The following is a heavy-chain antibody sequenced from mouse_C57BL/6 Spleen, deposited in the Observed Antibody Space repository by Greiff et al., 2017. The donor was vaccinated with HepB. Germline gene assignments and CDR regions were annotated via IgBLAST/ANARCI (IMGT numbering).Heavy chain of an antibody. Sequence: EVQLVESGGGLVKPGGSLKLSCAASGFTFSSYAMSWVRQTPEKRLEWVATISDGGRYTYYPDNVKGRFTISRDNAKNNLYLQMSHLKSEDTAMYYCARDKRAQYDHWYFDVWGTGTTVTVSS. V-gene: IGHV5-4*01. J-gene: IGHJ1*03. CDR3: ARDKRAQYDHWYFDV. D-gene: IGHD2-3*01. CDR2: ISDGGRYT. CDR1: GFTFSSYA.